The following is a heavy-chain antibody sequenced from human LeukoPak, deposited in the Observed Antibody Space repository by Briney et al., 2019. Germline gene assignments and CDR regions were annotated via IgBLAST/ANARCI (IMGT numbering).Heavy chain of an antibody. CDR1: GFTFSSYS. J-gene: IGHJ4*02. CDR2: ISSSSSSYI. V-gene: IGHV3-21*04. D-gene: IGHD1-26*01. CDR3: AKVGATGNYFDY. Sequence: PGGSLRLSCAASGFTFSSYSMNWVRQAPGKGLEWVSSISSSSSSYIYYADSVKGRFTISRDNSKNTLYLQMNSLRAEDTAVYYCAKVGATGNYFDYWGQGTLVTVSS.